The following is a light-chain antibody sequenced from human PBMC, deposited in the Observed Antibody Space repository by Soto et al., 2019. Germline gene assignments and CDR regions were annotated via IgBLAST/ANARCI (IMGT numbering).Light chain of an antibody. Sequence: QSALTRPPSVSGSPGQSVAISCSGSSSDVGSNNRVSWYQQSPGTAPKLMIYDVTNRPSGVPDRFSGSKSGNTASLTISGLQAEDEADYYCSSFTTSSTYVFGTGTKLTVL. CDR2: DVT. CDR1: SSDVGSNNR. CDR3: SSFTTSSTYV. J-gene: IGLJ1*01. V-gene: IGLV2-18*02.